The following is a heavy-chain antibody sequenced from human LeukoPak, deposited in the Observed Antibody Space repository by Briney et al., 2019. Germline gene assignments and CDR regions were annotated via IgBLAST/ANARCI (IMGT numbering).Heavy chain of an antibody. CDR3: ASLLTTGGTYYFDY. CDR2: INPNSGGT. J-gene: IGHJ4*02. D-gene: IGHD4/OR15-4a*01. Sequence: RASVKVSCKASGYTFTGYYMHWVRQAPGQGLEWMGLINPNSGGTNYAQKFQGRVTMTRDTSISTAYMELSRLRSDDTAVYYCASLLTTGGTYYFDYWGQGTLVTVSS. V-gene: IGHV1-2*02. CDR1: GYTFTGYY.